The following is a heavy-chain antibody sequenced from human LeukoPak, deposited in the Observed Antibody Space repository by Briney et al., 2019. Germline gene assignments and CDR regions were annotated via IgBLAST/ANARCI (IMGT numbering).Heavy chain of an antibody. J-gene: IGHJ4*02. D-gene: IGHD4-11*01. Sequence: ASMKVSCKASGFTFTEYYVHWVRQAPGQGLEWMGWINSNNGDTNYAQKFQGRVTMTRDTPISTAYMELRRLRSDDTAVYYCARDLYTFDYWGQGALVTVSS. V-gene: IGHV1-2*02. CDR2: INSNNGDT. CDR3: ARDLYTFDY. CDR1: GFTFTEYY.